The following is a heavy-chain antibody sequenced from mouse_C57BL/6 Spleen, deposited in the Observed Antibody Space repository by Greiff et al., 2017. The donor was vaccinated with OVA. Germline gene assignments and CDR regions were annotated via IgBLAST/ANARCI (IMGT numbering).Heavy chain of an antibody. Sequence: EVQLVESGPGLVKPSQSLSLTCSVTGYSITSGYYWNWIRQFPGNKLEWMGYISYDGSNNYNPSLKNRISITRDTSKNQFFLKLNSVTTEDTATYYCARYGNYEDAMDYWGQGTSVTVSS. CDR3: ARYGNYEDAMDY. D-gene: IGHD2-10*02. CDR1: GYSITSGYY. V-gene: IGHV3-6*01. J-gene: IGHJ4*01. CDR2: ISYDGSN.